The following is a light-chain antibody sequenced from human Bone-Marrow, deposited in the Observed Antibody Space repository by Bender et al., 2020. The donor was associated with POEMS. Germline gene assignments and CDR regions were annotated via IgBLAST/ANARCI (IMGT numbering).Light chain of an antibody. V-gene: IGLV2-23*02. Sequence: QSALTQTASVSGSPGQSITISCSGAASDIGGYHLVSWYQQHPGKAPKLLIYEVTARPSGVSPRFSGSKSAHTASLTISRLQAEDEAYYWCFSYVYGDTFLFGGGTKLTVL. CDR2: EVT. CDR1: ASDIGGYHL. J-gene: IGLJ2*01. CDR3: FSYVYGDTFL.